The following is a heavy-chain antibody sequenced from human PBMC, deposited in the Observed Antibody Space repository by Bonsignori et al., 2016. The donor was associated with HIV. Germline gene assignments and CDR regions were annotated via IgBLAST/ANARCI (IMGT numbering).Heavy chain of an antibody. V-gene: IGHV3-74*01. D-gene: IGHD1-26*01. J-gene: IGHJ3*02. Sequence: VRQAPGKGLVWVSRINSDGSSTSYADSVKGRFTISRDNAKNTLYLQMNSLRAEDTAVYYCARESSGSNAFDIWGQGTMVTVSS. CDR3: ARESSGSNAFDI. CDR2: INSDGSST.